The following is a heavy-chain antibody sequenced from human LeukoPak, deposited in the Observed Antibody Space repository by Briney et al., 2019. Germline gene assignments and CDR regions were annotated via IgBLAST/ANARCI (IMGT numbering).Heavy chain of an antibody. CDR2: IYYSGST. D-gene: IGHD2-2*01. J-gene: IGHJ5*02. Sequence: SETLSLTCTVSGGSISSYYWSWIRQPPGKGLEWIGYIYYSGSTNYNPSLKSRVTISVDTSKNQFSLKLSSVTAADTAVYYCARGKDIVVVPAAQQNWFDPWGQGTLVTVSS. CDR3: ARGKDIVVVPAAQQNWFDP. V-gene: IGHV4-59*12. CDR1: GGSISSYY.